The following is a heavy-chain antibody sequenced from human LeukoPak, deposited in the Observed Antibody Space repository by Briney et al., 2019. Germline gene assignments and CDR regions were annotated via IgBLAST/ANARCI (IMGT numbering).Heavy chain of an antibody. CDR2: IYTSGST. J-gene: IGHJ4*02. CDR3: ARVSGYYDSSGFSVTYFDY. V-gene: IGHV4-61*02. D-gene: IGHD3-22*01. CDR1: GGSISSGSYY. Sequence: TSETLSLTCTVSGGSISSGSYYWSWIRQPAGKGLEWIGRIYTSGSTNYNPSLKSRVTISVDTSKNQFSLKLSSVTAADTAVYYCARVSGYYDSSGFSVTYFDYWGQGTLVTVSS.